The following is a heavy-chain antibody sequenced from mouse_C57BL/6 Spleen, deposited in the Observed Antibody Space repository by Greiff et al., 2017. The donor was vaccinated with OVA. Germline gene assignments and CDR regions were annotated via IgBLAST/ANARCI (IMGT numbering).Heavy chain of an antibody. J-gene: IGHJ2*01. Sequence: QVQLKESGPELVKPGASVKISCKASGYAFSSSWMNWVKQRPGKGLEWIGRIYPGDGDTNYNGKFKGKATLTADKSSSTAYMQLSSLTSEDSAVYCCAREEGGFLDYWGQGTTLTVSS. CDR2: IYPGDGDT. CDR3: AREEGGFLDY. V-gene: IGHV1-82*01. CDR1: GYAFSSSW.